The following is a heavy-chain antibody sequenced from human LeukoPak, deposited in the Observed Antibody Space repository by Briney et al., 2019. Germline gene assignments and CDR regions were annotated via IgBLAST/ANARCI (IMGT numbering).Heavy chain of an antibody. CDR1: GGSXSSYY. Sequence: EXLSLTCTVSGGSXSSYYWSWIRQPPGKGLEWIGYIYYSGSTNYNPSLKSRVTISVDTSKNQFSLKLSSVTAADTAVYYCARTQPDSSSWRYYYYYGMDVWGQGTTVTVSS. CDR2: IYYSGST. CDR3: ARTQPDSSSWRYYYYYGMDV. D-gene: IGHD6-13*01. V-gene: IGHV4-59*01. J-gene: IGHJ6*02.